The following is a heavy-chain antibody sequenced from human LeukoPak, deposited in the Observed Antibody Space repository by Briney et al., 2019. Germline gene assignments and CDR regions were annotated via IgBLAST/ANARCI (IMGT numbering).Heavy chain of an antibody. V-gene: IGHV3-23*01. CDR1: GFTFSSYA. CDR3: AKGTPLTTTTPSDY. CDR2: ISGSGGTT. D-gene: IGHD1-26*01. J-gene: IGHJ4*02. Sequence: PGGSLRLSCVASGFTFSSYAMNWVRQAPGKGLEWVSVISGSGGTTYYADSVKGRFTISRDNSKNTLYLQMNNLRAEDTAVYYCAKGTPLTTTTPSDYWGQGTLVTVSS.